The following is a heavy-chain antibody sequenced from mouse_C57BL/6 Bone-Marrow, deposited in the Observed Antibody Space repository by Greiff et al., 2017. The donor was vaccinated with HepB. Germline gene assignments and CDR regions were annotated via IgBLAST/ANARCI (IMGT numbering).Heavy chain of an antibody. CDR3: TRDPYYSNYDY. Sequence: EVNVVESGEGLVKPGGSLKLSCAASGFTFSSYAMSWVRQTPEKRLEWVAYISSGGDYIYYADTVKGRFTISRDNARNTLYLQMSSLKSEDTAMYYCTRDPYYSNYDYWGQGTTLTVSS. CDR1: GFTFSSYA. V-gene: IGHV5-9-1*02. J-gene: IGHJ2*01. CDR2: ISSGGDYI. D-gene: IGHD2-5*01.